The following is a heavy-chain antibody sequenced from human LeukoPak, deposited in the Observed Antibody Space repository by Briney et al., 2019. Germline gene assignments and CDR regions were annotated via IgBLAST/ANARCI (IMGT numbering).Heavy chain of an antibody. J-gene: IGHJ3*02. CDR2: ISAYKGNT. D-gene: IGHD3-16*02. CDR3: ARDLMGGGGWGSYRQDAFDI. Sequence: ASVKVSCKASRYTFTSYGISWVGQAPGQGLEGMGWISAYKGNTNYAQKFQGRVTVTTDTSTSTAYMELRSLRSDDTAVYYCARDLMGGGGWGSYRQDAFDIWGQGTMVTVSS. CDR1: RYTFTSYG. V-gene: IGHV1-18*01.